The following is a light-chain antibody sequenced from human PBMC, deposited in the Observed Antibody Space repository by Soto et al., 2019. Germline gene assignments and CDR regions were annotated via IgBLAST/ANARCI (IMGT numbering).Light chain of an antibody. Sequence: QALLTQPAYLSGSPGQSITISCTGTSSDIGAYDYVSWFQQHPGKAPKLMISEVNNRPSGVSNRFSGSKSGNTAYLTISGLQVEDEAEYFCLSFTTTSTHVFGTGTKVTVL. CDR1: SSDIGAYDY. CDR3: LSFTTTSTHV. J-gene: IGLJ1*01. CDR2: EVN. V-gene: IGLV2-14*01.